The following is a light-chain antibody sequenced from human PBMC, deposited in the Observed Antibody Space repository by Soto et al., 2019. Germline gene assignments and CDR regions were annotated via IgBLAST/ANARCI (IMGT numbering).Light chain of an antibody. V-gene: IGLV2-14*03. Sequence: QSALTQPASVSGSPGQSITISCTGTSSDVGGFIYVSWYQQHPGKAPKLMIYDVTNRPSGVSYRFSGSKSGNTASLTISGLQAEDEADYYCNSYTSSSTYVFGTGTKLTV. CDR2: DVT. CDR1: SSDVGGFIY. J-gene: IGLJ1*01. CDR3: NSYTSSSTYV.